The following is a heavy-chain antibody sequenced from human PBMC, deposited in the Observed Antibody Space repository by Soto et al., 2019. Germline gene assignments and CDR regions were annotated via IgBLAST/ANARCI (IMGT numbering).Heavy chain of an antibody. Sequence: SETLSLTCTVSGGSISSGGYYWSWIRQHPGKGLEWIGYIYYSGSTYYNPSLKSRVTISVDTSKNQFSLKLSSVTAADTAVYYCARVDILTGYYMWFDPWGQGTLVTVSS. CDR1: GGSISSGGYY. CDR2: IYYSGST. V-gene: IGHV4-31*03. CDR3: ARVDILTGYYMWFDP. J-gene: IGHJ5*02. D-gene: IGHD3-9*01.